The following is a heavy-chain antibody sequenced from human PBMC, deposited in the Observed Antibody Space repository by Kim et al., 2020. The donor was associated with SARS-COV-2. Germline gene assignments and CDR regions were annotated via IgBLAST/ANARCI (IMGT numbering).Heavy chain of an antibody. J-gene: IGHJ4*02. CDR1: GGTFSSYA. CDR3: ARGVQYQLLRGILSY. D-gene: IGHD2-2*01. Sequence: SVKVSCKASGGTFSSYAISWVRQAPGQGLEWMGGIIPIFGTANYAQKFQGRVTITADESTSTAYMELSSLRSEDTAVYYCARGVQYQLLRGILSYWGQGTLVTVSS. V-gene: IGHV1-69*13. CDR2: IIPIFGTA.